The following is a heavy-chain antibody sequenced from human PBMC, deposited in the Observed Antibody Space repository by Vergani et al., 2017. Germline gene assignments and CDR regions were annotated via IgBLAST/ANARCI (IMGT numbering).Heavy chain of an antibody. J-gene: IGHJ4*02. Sequence: QVQLQESGPGLVKPSETLSLTCTVSGGSISSGGYYWSWIRQHPGKGLEWIGYIYYSGSTLYNPSLKSRVTMSVDTSKKQLSLKLMSVTAADTAVFYCARETGRYGGYLDYWGQGTLVTVSS. V-gene: IGHV4-31*03. CDR1: GGSISSGGYY. D-gene: IGHD4/OR15-4a*01. CDR3: ARETGRYGGYLDY. CDR2: IYYSGST.